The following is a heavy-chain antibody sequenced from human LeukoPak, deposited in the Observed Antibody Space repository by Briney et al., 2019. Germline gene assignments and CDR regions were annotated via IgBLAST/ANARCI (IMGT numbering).Heavy chain of an antibody. J-gene: IGHJ6*02. D-gene: IGHD2-2*01. CDR3: AKDQFPDEPAATYYYYGMDV. CDR2: ISYDGSNK. CDR1: GFTFSSYG. Sequence: GRSLRFSCAASGFTFSSYGMHWVRQAPGKGLEWVAVISYDGSNKYYADSVKGRFTTSRDNSKNTLYLQMNSLRAEDTAVYYCAKDQFPDEPAATYYYYGMDVWGQGTTVTVSS. V-gene: IGHV3-30*18.